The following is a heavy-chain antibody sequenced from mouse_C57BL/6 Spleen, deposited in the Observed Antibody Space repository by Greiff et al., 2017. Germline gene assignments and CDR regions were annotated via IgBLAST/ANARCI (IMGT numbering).Heavy chain of an antibody. CDR2: IDPANGNT. V-gene: IGHV14-3*01. D-gene: IGHD1-1*01. Sequence: EVQLQQSVAELVRPGASVKLSCTASGFNIKNTYMHWVKQRPEQGLEWIGRIDPANGNTKYAPKFQGKATITADTASNTAYLQLSSLTSEDTAIYYCARGDYYGSSPFAYWGQGTLGTVSA. J-gene: IGHJ3*01. CDR3: ARGDYYGSSPFAY. CDR1: GFNIKNTY.